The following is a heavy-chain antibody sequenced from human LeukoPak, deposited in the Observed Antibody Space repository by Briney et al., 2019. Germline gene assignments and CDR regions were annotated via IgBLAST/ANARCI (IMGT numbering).Heavy chain of an antibody. V-gene: IGHV3-21*01. CDR1: GFMFSSYS. CDR2: ISGSSTYI. CDR3: ATHTVGLEY. D-gene: IGHD4-11*01. Sequence: GGSLRLSCAASGFMFSSYSMNWVRQAPGKGLEWVLSISGSSTYIYFADAVKGRFTISRDNAKDSLYLQMNSLRAEDTAVYYCATHTVGLEYWGQGALVTVSS. J-gene: IGHJ4*02.